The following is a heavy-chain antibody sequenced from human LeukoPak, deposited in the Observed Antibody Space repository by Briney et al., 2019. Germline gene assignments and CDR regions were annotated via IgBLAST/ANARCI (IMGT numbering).Heavy chain of an antibody. J-gene: IGHJ4*02. V-gene: IGHV3-48*01. D-gene: IGHD6-13*01. Sequence: GGSLRLSCAASGFTFTSYSMSWVRQAPGKGLEWISYISDFSGTIYYADSVKGRFTISRDNSKNTLYLQMNSLRAEDTAVYYCAGSIAAAGDYWGQGTLVTVSS. CDR1: GFTFTSYS. CDR2: ISDFSGTI. CDR3: AGSIAAAGDY.